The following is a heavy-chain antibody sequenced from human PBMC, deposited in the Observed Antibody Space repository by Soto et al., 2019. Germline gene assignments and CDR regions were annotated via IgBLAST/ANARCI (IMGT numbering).Heavy chain of an antibody. CDR3: ARVNDILTGYPIFDY. V-gene: IGHV1-18*01. J-gene: IGHJ4*02. CDR2: IGAYNGDT. D-gene: IGHD3-9*01. Sequence: GASVKVSCKASGYTFTNYGITWVRQAPGQGLEWMGGIGAYNGDTHYTQRLQGRVTMTTDTSTSTAYMELRSLRSDDTAVYYCARVNDILTGYPIFDYWGQGTLVTVSS. CDR1: GYTFTNYG.